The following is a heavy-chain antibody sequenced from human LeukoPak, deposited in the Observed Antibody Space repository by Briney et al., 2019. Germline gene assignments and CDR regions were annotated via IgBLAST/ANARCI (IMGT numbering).Heavy chain of an antibody. CDR2: LSTSSSYI. D-gene: IGHD5/OR15-5a*01. CDR1: GFTFSSYS. J-gene: IGHJ3*02. V-gene: IGHV3-21*01. Sequence: GGSLRLSCAASGFTFSSYSMNWVRQAPGKGLEWVSSLSTSSSYIYYADSLRGRFTISRDNAKNSLYLQMNSLRAEDTAVYYCARSQGTIPDSVPLDIWGQGTMVTVSS. CDR3: ARSQGTIPDSVPLDI.